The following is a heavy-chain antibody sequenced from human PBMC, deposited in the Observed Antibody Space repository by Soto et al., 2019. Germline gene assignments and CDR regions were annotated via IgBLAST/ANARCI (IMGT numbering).Heavy chain of an antibody. CDR3: ARVGYDSSGTYYEDFDS. J-gene: IGHJ4*02. CDR1: GFTFSSYI. CDR2: ISSRGTDI. Sequence: EVQLVESGGGLVKPGGSLRLSCAASGFTFSSYIMNWVRQAPGKGLEWVSSISSRGTDIDYADSVKGRFTISRDNAKNSLYLQMISLRAEDTAVYYCARVGYDSSGTYYEDFDSWGQGTLVTVSS. V-gene: IGHV3-21*01. D-gene: IGHD3-22*01.